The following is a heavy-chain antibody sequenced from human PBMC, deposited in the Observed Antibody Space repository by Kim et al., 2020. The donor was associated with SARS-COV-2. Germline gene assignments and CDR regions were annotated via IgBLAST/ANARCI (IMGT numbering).Heavy chain of an antibody. V-gene: IGHV3-33*01. CDR3: AREDLWFGELTRAFDY. Sequence: GGSLRLSCAASGFTFSSYGMHWVRQAPGKGLEWVAVIWYDGSNKYYADSVKGRFTISRDNSKNTLYLQMNSLRAEDTAVYYCAREDLWFGELTRAFDYWGQGTLVTVPS. CDR2: IWYDGSNK. CDR1: GFTFSSYG. D-gene: IGHD3-10*01. J-gene: IGHJ4*02.